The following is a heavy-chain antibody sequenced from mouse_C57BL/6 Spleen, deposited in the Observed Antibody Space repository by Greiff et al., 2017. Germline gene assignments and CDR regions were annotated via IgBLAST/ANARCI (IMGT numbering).Heavy chain of an antibody. CDR2: IWRGGST. D-gene: IGHD3-2*02. J-gene: IGHJ4*01. CDR3: AKNAAQSYYAMDY. V-gene: IGHV2-5*01. CDR1: GFSLTSYG. Sequence: VQLQQSGPGLVQPSQSLSITCTVSGFSLTSYGVHWVRQSPGKGLEWLGVIWRGGSTDYNAAFMSRLSITKDNSKSQVFFKMNSLQADDTAIYYCAKNAAQSYYAMDYWGQGTSVTVSS.